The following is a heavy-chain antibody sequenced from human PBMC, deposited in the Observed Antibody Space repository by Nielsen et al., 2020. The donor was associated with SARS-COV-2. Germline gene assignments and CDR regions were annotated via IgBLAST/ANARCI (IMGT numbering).Heavy chain of an antibody. V-gene: IGHV3-7*03. J-gene: IGHJ4*02. CDR1: GFSIYSHW. CDR2: INQDASDK. Sequence: GESLKISCEASGFSIYSHWMSWFRQAPGKGLEWVADINQDASDKKYVDSVKGRFTISRDNAKNSLYLQMNSLRAEDTALYYCAKDIQLWSGFDYWGQGTLVTVSS. D-gene: IGHD5-18*01. CDR3: AKDIQLWSGFDY.